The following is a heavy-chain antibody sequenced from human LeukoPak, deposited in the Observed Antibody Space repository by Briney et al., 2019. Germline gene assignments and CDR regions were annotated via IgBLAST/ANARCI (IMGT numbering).Heavy chain of an antibody. Sequence: ASVKVSSKASGYTFTSFDINWVRQATGQGLEWMGWMNPNTGKTGYTQKFQGRVTITWDTSIRTAYMELSSLRSDDTAVYYCARDGGGTVTNPDYWGQGTLVTVSS. CDR2: MNPNTGKT. D-gene: IGHD4-17*01. CDR1: GYTFTSFD. V-gene: IGHV1-8*03. J-gene: IGHJ4*02. CDR3: ARDGGGTVTNPDY.